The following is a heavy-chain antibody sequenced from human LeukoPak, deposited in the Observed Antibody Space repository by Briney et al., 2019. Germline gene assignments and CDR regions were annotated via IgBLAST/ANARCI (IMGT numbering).Heavy chain of an antibody. J-gene: IGHJ3*02. D-gene: IGHD3-3*01. V-gene: IGHV4-4*07. CDR1: GGSISSYY. CDR3: ARSKTYYDFWSGYRSDAFDI. Sequence: SETLSLTCTVSGGSISSYYWSWIRQPAGKGLEWIGRIYTSGSTNYNPSLKSRVTMSVDTSKNQFSLKLSSVTAADTAVYYCARSKTYYDFWSGYRSDAFDIWGQGTMVTVSS. CDR2: IYTSGST.